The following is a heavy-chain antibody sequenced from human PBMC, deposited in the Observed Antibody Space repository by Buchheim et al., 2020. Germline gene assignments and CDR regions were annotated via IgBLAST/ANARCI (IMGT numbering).Heavy chain of an antibody. D-gene: IGHD3-22*01. CDR2: INPNSGVT. CDR3: ARDSPSTYYDSSGYTIDY. CDR1: GYTFTGYY. V-gene: IGHV1-2*02. J-gene: IGHJ4*02. Sequence: QVHLVQSGAEVKKPGASVKVSCKTSGYTFTGYYMHWVRQAPGQGLEWMGWINPNSGVTNYAQNFQGRVTMTRDTSITTAYMEVSSLRSDDTAVYYCARDSPSTYYDSSGYTIDYWGQGTL.